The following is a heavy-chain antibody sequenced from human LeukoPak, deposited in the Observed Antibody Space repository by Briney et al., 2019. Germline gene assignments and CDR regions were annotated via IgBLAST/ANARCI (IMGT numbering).Heavy chain of an antibody. CDR2: INPNSGGT. V-gene: IGHV1-2*02. D-gene: IGHD5-12*01. CDR1: GYTFTGYY. J-gene: IGHJ4*02. CDR3: ARVSPGYCGYGHGDY. Sequence: GASVKVSCKASGYTFTGYYMHWVRQAPGQGLEWMGWINPNSGGTNYAQKFQGRVTMTRDTSISTAYMELSRLRSDDTAVYYCARVSPGYCGYGHGDYWGQGTLVTVSS.